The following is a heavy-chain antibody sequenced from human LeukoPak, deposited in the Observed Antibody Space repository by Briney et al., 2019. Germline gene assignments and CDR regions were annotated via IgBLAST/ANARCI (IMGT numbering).Heavy chain of an antibody. D-gene: IGHD5-24*01. V-gene: IGHV3-48*04. CDR2: ISSTTTTI. J-gene: IGHJ4*02. CDR1: GFTFSSYA. Sequence: PGGSLRLSCAASGFTFSSYAMSWVRQAPGKGLEWVSYISSTTTTIKHADSVKGRFTISRDNAKNSLYLQMNSLRAEDTAMYYCARDFFGYSGYFDSWGQGTLVTVSS. CDR3: ARDFFGYSGYFDS.